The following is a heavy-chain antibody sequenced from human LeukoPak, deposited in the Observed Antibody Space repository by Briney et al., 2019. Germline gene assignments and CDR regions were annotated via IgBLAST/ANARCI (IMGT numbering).Heavy chain of an antibody. CDR2: ISSRGTSI. CDR1: GFTFNTFE. Sequence: GGSLRLSCVASGFTFNTFEMNWVRQAPGKGLEWISYISSRGTSIYYADSVKGRFSISRDNANNSLTLQMNSLRVDDTAVYYCATLRWGSGRYAGDYWGQGILVTVSS. D-gene: IGHD6-19*01. J-gene: IGHJ4*02. CDR3: ATLRWGSGRYAGDY. V-gene: IGHV3-48*03.